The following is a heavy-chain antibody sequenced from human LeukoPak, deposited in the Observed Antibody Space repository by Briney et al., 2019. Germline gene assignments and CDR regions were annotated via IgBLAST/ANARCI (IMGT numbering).Heavy chain of an antibody. J-gene: IGHJ6*03. CDR1: GFTFSNAW. Sequence: GGSLRLSCAASGFTFSNAWMSWVRQAPGKGLEWVGRIKSKTDGGTTDYAAPVKGRFTISRDDSKNTLCLQMNSLKTEDTAVYYCTTDGAAYYYGSGSYYSLHYYYYYYMDVWGKGTTVTVSS. D-gene: IGHD3-10*01. CDR3: TTDGAAYYYGSGSYYSLHYYYYYYMDV. V-gene: IGHV3-15*01. CDR2: IKSKTDGGTT.